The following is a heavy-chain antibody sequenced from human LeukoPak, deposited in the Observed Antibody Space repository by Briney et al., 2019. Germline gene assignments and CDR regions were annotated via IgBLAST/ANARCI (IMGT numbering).Heavy chain of an antibody. D-gene: IGHD3-3*01. J-gene: IGHJ4*02. CDR2: ISVGGDT. CDR1: RFTFSNYA. Sequence: PGGSLRLSCAASRFTFSNYAMSWVRQAPGKGLEGVSAISVGGDTYYADSVRGRFTISRDSSKSTLYLQMNSLRAEDTAIYYCAKDRAPITVFGVAPTASFDYWGQGTLVTVSS. CDR3: AKDRAPITVFGVAPTASFDY. V-gene: IGHV3-23*01.